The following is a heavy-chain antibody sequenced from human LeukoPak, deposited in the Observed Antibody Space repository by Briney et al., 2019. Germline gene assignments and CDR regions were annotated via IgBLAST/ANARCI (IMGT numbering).Heavy chain of an antibody. CDR2: IIPNGGST. CDR1: GYTFTKYY. V-gene: IGHV1-46*01. J-gene: IGHJ4*02. CDR3: AADTGRIDF. Sequence: ASVKLSCKASGYTFTKYYLHWVRQAPGQGLEWMGMIIPNGGSTTYAQEFQGRVTMTRDTSTSTVYMQLNNLRSEDTAVYYCAADTGRIDFWGQGTLVT. D-gene: IGHD1-26*01.